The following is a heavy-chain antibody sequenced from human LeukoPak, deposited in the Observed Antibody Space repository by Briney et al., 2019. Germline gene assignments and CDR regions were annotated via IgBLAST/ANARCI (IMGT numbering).Heavy chain of an antibody. CDR1: GGTFSSYA. D-gene: IGHD3-22*01. CDR2: IIPIFGTA. J-gene: IGHJ4*02. Sequence: GASVKVSCKASGGTFSSYAISWVRQAPGQGLEWMGGIIPIFGTANYAQKFQGRVTITADESTSTAYMELSSLRSEDTAVYYCARALRDDSSGYYPDYWGQGTLVTVSS. CDR3: ARALRDDSSGYYPDY. V-gene: IGHV1-69*01.